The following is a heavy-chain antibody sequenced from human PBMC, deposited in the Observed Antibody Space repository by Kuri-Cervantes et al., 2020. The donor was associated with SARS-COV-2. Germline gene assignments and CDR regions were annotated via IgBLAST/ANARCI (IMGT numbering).Heavy chain of an antibody. D-gene: IGHD3-22*01. J-gene: IGHJ5*02. CDR3: ATGPPPYYYVSSGPGGWFDP. Sequence: ASVKVSCKASGYTFTRYDINWVRQGTGQGLEWMGWMNPKSGNTGYAQKSQGRVTMTRNTTISTAYMELSSLRSEDTAVCYCATGPPPYYYVSSGPGGWFDPWGQGTLVTVSS. V-gene: IGHV1-8*01. CDR1: GYTFTRYD. CDR2: MNPKSGNT.